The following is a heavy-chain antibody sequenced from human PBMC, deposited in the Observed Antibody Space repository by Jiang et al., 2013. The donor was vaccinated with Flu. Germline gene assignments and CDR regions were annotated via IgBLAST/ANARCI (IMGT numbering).Heavy chain of an antibody. J-gene: IGHJ4*02. V-gene: IGHV4-39*01. Sequence: LLKPSETLSLTCAVSGRSISSGTYHWDWIRQTPGKGLEWIASIHHSGTTYYNPSLRRRVTISMDTSKNLFSLNVASVTAADTALYFCARSNPSASYDIVFDFWGQGTLATVSS. CDR2: IHHSGTT. CDR3: ARSNPSASYDIVFDF. D-gene: IGHD3-9*01. CDR1: GRSISSGTYH.